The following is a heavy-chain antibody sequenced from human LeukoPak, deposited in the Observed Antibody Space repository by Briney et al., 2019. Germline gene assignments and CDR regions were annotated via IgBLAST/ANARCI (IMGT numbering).Heavy chain of an antibody. CDR3: ARARVRESGYSTWAFDI. J-gene: IGHJ3*02. D-gene: IGHD3-22*01. CDR1: GGSISRDGYY. CDR2: IYYSGGT. Sequence: SETLSLTCTVSGGSISRDGYYWSWIRQHPGKGLEWIGYIYYSGGTYNNPSLKSRVTISVDTSKNQFSLKLSSVTAADTAVYFCARARVRESGYSTWAFDIWGQGAMVTVSS. V-gene: IGHV4-31*03.